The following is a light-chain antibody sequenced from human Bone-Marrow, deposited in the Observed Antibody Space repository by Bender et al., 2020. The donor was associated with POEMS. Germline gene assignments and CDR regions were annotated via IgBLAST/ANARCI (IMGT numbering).Light chain of an antibody. CDR1: SSNIGAHA. CDR3: AAWDDTLSVV. CDR2: SSH. J-gene: IGLJ3*02. V-gene: IGLV1-44*01. Sequence: QSVLTQPPSASGTPGQRVTISCSGGSSNIGAHAVNWYQHLPGTAPKLLIYSSHRRPSEVPDRFSGSRSGTSASLTISGLQSEDEADYYCAAWDDTLSVVFGRGTKLTVL.